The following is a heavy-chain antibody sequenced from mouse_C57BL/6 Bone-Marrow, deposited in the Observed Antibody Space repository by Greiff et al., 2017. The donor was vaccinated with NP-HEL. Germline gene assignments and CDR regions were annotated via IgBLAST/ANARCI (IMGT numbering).Heavy chain of an antibody. J-gene: IGHJ4*01. CDR1: GYTFTNYW. Sequence: QVQLKQSGAELVRPGTSVKMSCKASGYTFTNYWIGWAKQRPGHGLEWIGDIYPGGGYTTYNEKFKGKATLTAAKSSSTAYMQFSSLTSEDSAIYYCARKRVYCGSSYSYAMDYWGQGTSVTVSS. D-gene: IGHD1-1*01. CDR3: ARKRVYCGSSYSYAMDY. CDR2: IYPGGGYT. V-gene: IGHV1-63*01.